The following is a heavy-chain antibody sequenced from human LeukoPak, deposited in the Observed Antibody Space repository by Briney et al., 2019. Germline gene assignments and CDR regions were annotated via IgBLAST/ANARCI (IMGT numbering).Heavy chain of an antibody. V-gene: IGHV4-38-2*02. D-gene: IGHD2-2*01. CDR2: IYHSGST. Sequence: SETLSLTCTVSGYSISSGYYWGWIRQPPGKGLEWIGSIYHSGSTYYNPSLKSRVTISVDTSKNQFSLKLSSVTAADTAVYYCARVCSTSCYHYWGQGTLVTVSS. CDR1: GYSISSGYY. J-gene: IGHJ4*02. CDR3: ARVCSTSCYHY.